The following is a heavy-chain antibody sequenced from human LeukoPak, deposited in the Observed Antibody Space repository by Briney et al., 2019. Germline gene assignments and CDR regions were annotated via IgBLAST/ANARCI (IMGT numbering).Heavy chain of an antibody. Sequence: PGGSLRLSCAASGFTFSSYWMSWVRQAPGKGLEWVANIKQDGSEKYYVDSVKGRFTISRDNAKNSLYLQMNSLRAEDTAVYYCARGPYGDYGIAFDIWGQGTMVTVSS. CDR2: IKQDGSEK. CDR3: ARGPYGDYGIAFDI. J-gene: IGHJ3*02. D-gene: IGHD4-17*01. CDR1: GFTFSSYW. V-gene: IGHV3-7*01.